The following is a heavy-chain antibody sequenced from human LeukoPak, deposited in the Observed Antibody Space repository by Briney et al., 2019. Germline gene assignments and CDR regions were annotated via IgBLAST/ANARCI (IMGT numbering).Heavy chain of an antibody. D-gene: IGHD2-15*01. V-gene: IGHV4-39*07. Sequence: SETLSLTCTVSGGSISSYYWSWIRQPPGKGLEWIGSIYYGSVFYSVSTYYNPSLKSRVTMSGDTSKNQFSLKLSSVTAADTAAYYCARLGYCSGGSCYYYYYMDVWGKGTMVTVSS. CDR2: IYYGSVFYSVST. J-gene: IGHJ6*03. CDR1: GGSISSYY. CDR3: ARLGYCSGGSCYYYYYMDV.